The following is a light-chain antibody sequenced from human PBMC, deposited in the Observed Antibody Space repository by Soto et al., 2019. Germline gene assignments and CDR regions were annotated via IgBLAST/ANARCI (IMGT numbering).Light chain of an antibody. J-gene: IGLJ2*01. CDR2: DVS. CDR3: SSYTSSATVI. V-gene: IGLV2-14*01. Sequence: QSALTQPASVSGSPGQSITISCTGTSSDVGGYNYVSWYQQHPGKAPKVMIYDVSNRPSGVSNRFSGSKSGNTASLTISGLQAEDEADYYCSSYTSSATVIIGGGTQLTVL. CDR1: SSDVGGYNY.